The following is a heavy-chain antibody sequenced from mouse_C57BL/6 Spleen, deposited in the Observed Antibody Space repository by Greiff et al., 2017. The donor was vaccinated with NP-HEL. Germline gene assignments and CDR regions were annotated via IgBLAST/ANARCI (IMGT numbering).Heavy chain of an antibody. CDR2: INPSNGGT. Sequence: QVQLQQPGTELVKPGASVKLSCKASGYTFTSYWMHWVKQRPGQGLEWIGNINPSNGGTNYNEKFKSKATLTVDKSSSTAYMQLSSLTSEESAVYYCARSGGYYDYDDGVDYWGQGTTLTVSS. D-gene: IGHD2-4*01. V-gene: IGHV1-53*01. CDR1: GYTFTSYW. J-gene: IGHJ2*01. CDR3: ARSGGYYDYDDGVDY.